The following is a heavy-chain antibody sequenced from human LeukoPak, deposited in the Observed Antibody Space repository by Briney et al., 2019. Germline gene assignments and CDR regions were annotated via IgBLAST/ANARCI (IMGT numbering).Heavy chain of an antibody. CDR3: ARGGYYYGSGSYQKPAYYYYYMGV. V-gene: IGHV1-2*02. D-gene: IGHD3-10*01. Sequence: ASVKVSCKASGYTFTGYYMHWVRQAPGQGLEWMGWINPNSGGTNYAQKFQGRVTMTRDTSISTAYMELSRLRSDDTAVYYCARGGYYYGSGSYQKPAYYYYYMGVWGKGTTVTVSS. CDR2: INPNSGGT. J-gene: IGHJ6*03. CDR1: GYTFTGYY.